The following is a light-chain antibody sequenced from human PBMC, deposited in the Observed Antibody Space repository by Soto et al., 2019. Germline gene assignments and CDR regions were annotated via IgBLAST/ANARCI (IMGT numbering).Light chain of an antibody. CDR3: QQYGSSPYT. CDR2: GAS. V-gene: IGKV3-20*01. J-gene: IGKJ2*01. CDR1: QSVSSSY. Sequence: EIVLTQSPGTLSLSPGERATLSCRASQSVSSSYLAWYQQKPGQAPRLLVYGASSRATGIPDRFSGSGSGTDFTLTISRLEPEDSAVYCCQQYGSSPYTVGQGTKLEIK.